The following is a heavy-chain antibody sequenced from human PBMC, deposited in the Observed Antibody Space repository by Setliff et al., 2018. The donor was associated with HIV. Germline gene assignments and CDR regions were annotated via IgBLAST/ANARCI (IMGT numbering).Heavy chain of an antibody. D-gene: IGHD5-18*01. CDR2: IYASGT. V-gene: IGHV4-4*07. CDR1: GGSIGTYY. CDR3: ARDRGRRGQLWLHFDY. J-gene: IGHJ4*02. Sequence: KPSETLSLTCTVSGGSIGTYYWNWIRLPAGKGLEWIGRIYASGTNYNPSLKSRVTISLDTSKNQFSLKLSSVTAADTAVYYCARDRGRRGQLWLHFDYWGQGTLVTVSS.